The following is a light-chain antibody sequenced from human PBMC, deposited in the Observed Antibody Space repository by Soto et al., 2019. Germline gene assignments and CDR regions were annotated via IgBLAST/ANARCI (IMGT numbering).Light chain of an antibody. CDR3: SSYTSTSTYV. V-gene: IGLV2-14*01. CDR1: SSDVGGYHY. J-gene: IGLJ1*01. CDR2: EVT. Sequence: QSALTQPASVSGSPRQSITISCTGTSSDVGGYHYVSWYQQHPGKAPKLMIYEVTNRPSGVSNRFSGSKSGNTASLTISGLQAEDEADYYCSSYTSTSTYVFGTGTKVTVL.